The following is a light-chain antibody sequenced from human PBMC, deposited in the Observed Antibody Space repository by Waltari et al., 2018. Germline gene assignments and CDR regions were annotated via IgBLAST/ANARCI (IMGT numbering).Light chain of an antibody. Sequence: QSALTQPASLSGSPGQSITISCTGTSSDVINYNFLSWYQHHPGEAPKLIIYEGSKRPSGVSDRFSGSKSGYTASLTISGRQAEDEADYYCCPYGFSVVFGGGTKLTVL. CDR3: CPYGFSVV. V-gene: IGLV2-23*01. CDR1: SSDVINYNF. CDR2: EGS. J-gene: IGLJ3*02.